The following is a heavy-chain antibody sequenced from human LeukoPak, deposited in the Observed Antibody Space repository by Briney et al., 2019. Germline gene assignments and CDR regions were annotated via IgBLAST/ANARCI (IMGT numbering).Heavy chain of an antibody. CDR2: ISGSGGST. D-gene: IGHD3-22*01. CDR3: AKGSYYDSSGYLSYSNFDY. V-gene: IGHV3-23*01. J-gene: IGHJ4*02. Sequence: GGSLRLSCAASGFTFSSYAMSWVRQALGKGLEWVSAISGSGGSTYYADSVKGRFTISRDNSKNTLYLQMNSLRAEDTAVYYCAKGSYYDSSGYLSYSNFDYWGQGTLVTVSS. CDR1: GFTFSSYA.